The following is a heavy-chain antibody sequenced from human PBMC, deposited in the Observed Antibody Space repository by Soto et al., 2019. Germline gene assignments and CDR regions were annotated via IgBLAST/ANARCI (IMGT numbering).Heavy chain of an antibody. CDR3: ARIRGYSYVSDI. J-gene: IGHJ3*02. V-gene: IGHV2-70*04. Sequence: SGFAVTLKKKRVSWIRQPPGKALEWLARIDWDDDKFYSTSLKTRLTISKDTSKNQVVLTMTNMDPVDISTYSCARIRGYSYVSDIRGQRTTVIVS. CDR1: GFAVTLKKKR. CDR2: IDWDDDK. D-gene: IGHD5-18*01.